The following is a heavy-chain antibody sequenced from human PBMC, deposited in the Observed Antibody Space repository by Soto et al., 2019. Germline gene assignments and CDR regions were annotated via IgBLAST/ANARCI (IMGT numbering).Heavy chain of an antibody. J-gene: IGHJ3*02. V-gene: IGHV3-33*01. Sequence: GGSLRLSCAASGFTFSSYGMHWVRQAPGKGLEWVAVIWYDGSNKYYADSVKGRFTISRDNSKNTLYLQMNSLRAEDTAVYYCARDSDGYSYNDAFDIWGQGTMVTVSS. CDR3: ARDSDGYSYNDAFDI. CDR2: IWYDGSNK. CDR1: GFTFSSYG. D-gene: IGHD5-18*01.